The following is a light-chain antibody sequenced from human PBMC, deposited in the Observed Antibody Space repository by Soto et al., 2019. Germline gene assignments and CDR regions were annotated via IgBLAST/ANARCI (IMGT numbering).Light chain of an antibody. CDR1: QSITRY. Sequence: DIQMTQSPSSLSASVGDRVTITCRASQSITRYLNWYQQIPGKAPDLLIYASSNLQNGVPSRFSGNGSGTDFTLTISNLQPEDFATYYCQQSYGTPRTFGQGTKVDIK. CDR2: ASS. CDR3: QQSYGTPRT. V-gene: IGKV1-39*01. J-gene: IGKJ1*01.